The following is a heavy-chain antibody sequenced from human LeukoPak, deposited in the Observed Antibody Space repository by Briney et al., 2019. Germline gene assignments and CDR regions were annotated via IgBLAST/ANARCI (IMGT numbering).Heavy chain of an antibody. J-gene: IGHJ4*02. CDR3: ARFNRYCGGDCYPFDY. D-gene: IGHD2-21*01. Sequence: SETLSLTCTVSGGSISSSSYYWGWIRQPPGKGLEWIGSIYYSGSTYYNPSLKSRVTISVDTSKNQFSLKLSSVTAADTAVYYCARFNRYCGGDCYPFDYWGQGTLVTVSS. CDR2: IYYSGST. CDR1: GGSISSSSYY. V-gene: IGHV4-39*01.